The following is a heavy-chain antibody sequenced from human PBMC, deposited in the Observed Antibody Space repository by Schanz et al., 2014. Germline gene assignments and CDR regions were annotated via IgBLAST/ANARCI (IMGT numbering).Heavy chain of an antibody. J-gene: IGHJ4*02. Sequence: QVQLVESGGGVVQPGRSLRLSCAASGFTFSSYGMHWVRQAPGKGLEWVTIIWNDGSNKYYADSVKGRFTISRDNSKNTLFLQMSSLRAEGTAVYYCARDGDFDYWGQGTLVTVSS. CDR2: IWNDGSNK. CDR3: ARDGDFDY. V-gene: IGHV3-33*01. CDR1: GFTFSSYG.